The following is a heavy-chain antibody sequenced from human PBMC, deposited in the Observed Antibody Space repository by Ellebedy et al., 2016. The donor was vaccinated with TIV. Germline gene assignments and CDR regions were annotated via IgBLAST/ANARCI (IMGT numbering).Heavy chain of an antibody. D-gene: IGHD5-12*01. V-gene: IGHV1-69*13. CDR1: GGTFSSYA. Sequence: ASVKVSCKASGGTFSSYAISWVRQAPGQGLEWMGGIIPIFGTANYAQKFQGRVTITADESTSTAYMELSSLRSEDTAVYYCARSRAVATYDAFDIWGQGTMVTVSS. J-gene: IGHJ3*02. CDR3: ARSRAVATYDAFDI. CDR2: IIPIFGTA.